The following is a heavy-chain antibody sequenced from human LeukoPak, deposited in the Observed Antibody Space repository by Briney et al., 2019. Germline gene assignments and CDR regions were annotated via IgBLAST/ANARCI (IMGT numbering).Heavy chain of an antibody. CDR3: ARRGYSPRDAFDI. CDR2: IYYSGST. D-gene: IGHD5-18*01. V-gene: IGHV4-59*08. Sequence: SETLSLTCTVSGGSISSYYWSWIRQPPGKGLEWIGYIYYSGSTNYNPPHKSRVTISVDTSKNQFSLKLSSVTAADTAVYYCARRGYSPRDAFDIWGQGTMVTVSS. J-gene: IGHJ3*02. CDR1: GGSISSYY.